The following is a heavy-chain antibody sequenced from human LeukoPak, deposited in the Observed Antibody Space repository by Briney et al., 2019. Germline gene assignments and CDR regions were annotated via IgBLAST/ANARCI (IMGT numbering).Heavy chain of an antibody. V-gene: IGHV1-18*01. CDR3: VRDVPFASWDIVVVVAADFDY. J-gene: IGHJ4*02. CDR1: GYTFTSYG. Sequence: ASVKVSCKASGYTFTSYGISWVRQAPGQGLEWMGWISAYNGNTNYAQKLQGRVTMTTDTSTSTAYMELRSLRSDDTAVYYCVRDVPFASWDIVVVVAADFDYWGQGTLVTVSS. CDR2: ISAYNGNT. D-gene: IGHD2-15*01.